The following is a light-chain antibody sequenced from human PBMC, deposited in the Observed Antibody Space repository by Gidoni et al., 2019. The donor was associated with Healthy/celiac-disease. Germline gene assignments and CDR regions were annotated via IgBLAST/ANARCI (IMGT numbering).Light chain of an antibody. CDR2: LGS. Sequence: VMTQPPLFLHVTPGEPASISCRSSQSLLHSNGYNYLDWYLQKPGQSPQLLIELGSNRSSGVPDRYSGSGSVTDFTLKRSRVEAEDVGVYNCIQALQTPKTFGQGTKLEIK. CDR1: QSLLHSNGYNY. V-gene: IGKV2-28*01. CDR3: IQALQTPKT. J-gene: IGKJ2*01.